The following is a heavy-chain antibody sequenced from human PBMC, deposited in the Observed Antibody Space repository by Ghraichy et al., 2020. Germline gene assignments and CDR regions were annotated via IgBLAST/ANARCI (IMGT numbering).Heavy chain of an antibody. J-gene: IGHJ4*02. V-gene: IGHV3-73*01. D-gene: IGHD4-23*01. CDR1: GFTFSDSA. CDR2: IRSKPNNYAT. Sequence: LSLTCAASGFTFSDSAMHWVRQASGKGLEWVGRIRSKPNNYATAYAASVKGRFTISRDDSKNTAYLQMNSLKTEDTAVYYCTRHGVDYGGNPSLGWGQGTLVTVSS. CDR3: TRHGVDYGGNPSLG.